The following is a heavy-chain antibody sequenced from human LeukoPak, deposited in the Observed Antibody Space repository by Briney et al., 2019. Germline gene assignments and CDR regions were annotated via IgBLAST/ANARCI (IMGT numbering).Heavy chain of an antibody. J-gene: IGHJ4*02. CDR1: GGSICTYY. Sequence: SETLSLTCTVSGGSICTYYWSWIRQPAGKGLEWIGRIYAGGSTNSNPSLKSRVTMSVDKSNIQCSPNLSSVTVADTAVYYCARDDYDSRGYYHAWWGQGILVTVSS. CDR2: IYAGGST. CDR3: ARDDYDSRGYYHAW. D-gene: IGHD3-22*01. V-gene: IGHV4-4*07.